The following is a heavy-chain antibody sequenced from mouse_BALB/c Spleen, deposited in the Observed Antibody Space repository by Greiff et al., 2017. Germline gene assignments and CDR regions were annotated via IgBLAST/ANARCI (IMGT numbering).Heavy chain of an antibody. CDR3: ARPHYYGSSYYFDD. J-gene: IGHJ2*01. V-gene: IGHV1S135*01. Sequence: EVQLQQSGPELVKPGASVKVSCKASGYAFTSYNMYWVKQSHGKSLEWIGYIDPYNGGTSYNQKFKGKATLTVDKSSSTAYMHLNSLTSEDSAVYYCARPHYYGSSYYFDDWGQGTTLTVSS. D-gene: IGHD1-1*01. CDR1: GYAFTSYN. CDR2: IDPYNGGT.